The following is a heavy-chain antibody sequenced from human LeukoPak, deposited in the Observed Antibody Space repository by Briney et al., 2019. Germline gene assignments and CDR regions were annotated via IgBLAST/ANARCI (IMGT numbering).Heavy chain of an antibody. CDR1: GFIFSDYA. CDR2: ISGSGGST. Sequence: PGGSLRLSCRGSGFIFSDYAMSWIRQAPGKGLERVSAISGSGGSTYYADSVKGRFTISRDNSKNTLYLQMNSLRAEDTAVYYCAKRSREGYYFDYWGQGTLVTVSS. CDR3: AKRSREGYYFDY. D-gene: IGHD3-10*01. J-gene: IGHJ4*02. V-gene: IGHV3-23*01.